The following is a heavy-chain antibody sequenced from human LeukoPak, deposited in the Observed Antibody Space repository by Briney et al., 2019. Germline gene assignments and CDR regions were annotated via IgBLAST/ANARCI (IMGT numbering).Heavy chain of an antibody. J-gene: IGHJ4*02. Sequence: PSETLSPTFTVPGVSISSYYCSWIRQPPGKGPEWIAYFFYHGSTDYNPSVESLVTISVDTSKNLVSLKLRSVTAADTAVYYCARVAVIRGVTYFDYWGQGTLVTVSS. V-gene: IGHV4-59*01. CDR3: ARVAVIRGVTYFDY. CDR1: GVSISSYY. D-gene: IGHD3-10*01. CDR2: FFYHGST.